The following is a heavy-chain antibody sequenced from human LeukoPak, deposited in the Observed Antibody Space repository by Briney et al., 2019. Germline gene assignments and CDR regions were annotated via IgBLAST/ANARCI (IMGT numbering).Heavy chain of an antibody. V-gene: IGHV4-34*01. J-gene: IGHJ5*02. Sequence: PSETLSLTCAVYGGSFSGYYWSWIRQPPGKELEWIGEINHSGSTNYNPTLKSRVTISVDTSKNQFSLKLSSVTAADTAVYYCARAPSRGDFRYNWFDPWGQGTLVTVSS. CDR2: INHSGST. CDR1: GGSFSGYY. CDR3: ARAPSRGDFRYNWFDP. D-gene: IGHD3-10*01.